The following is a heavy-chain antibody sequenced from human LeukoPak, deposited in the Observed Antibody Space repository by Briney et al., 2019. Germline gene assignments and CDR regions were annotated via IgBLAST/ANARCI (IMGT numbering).Heavy chain of an antibody. CDR2: ISWNSGSI. V-gene: IGHV3-9*03. Sequence: GGSLRLSCAASGFTFSTYGMHWVRQAPGKGLEWVSGISWNSGSIGYADSVKGRFTISRDNAKNSLYLQMNSLRAEDMALYYCAKDTDYDSSGGFDYWGQGTLVTVSS. J-gene: IGHJ4*02. CDR3: AKDTDYDSSGGFDY. D-gene: IGHD3-22*01. CDR1: GFTFSTYG.